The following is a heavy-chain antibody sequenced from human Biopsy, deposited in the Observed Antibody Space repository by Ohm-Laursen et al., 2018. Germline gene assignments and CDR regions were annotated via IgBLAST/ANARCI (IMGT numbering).Heavy chain of an antibody. CDR1: GVSITAYY. V-gene: IGHV4-4*09. CDR3: ARMVCSGGSCHYYSYGMDV. D-gene: IGHD2-15*01. J-gene: IGHJ6*02. CDR2: IHHSGST. Sequence: TLSLTCTVSGVSITAYYWSWIRQPPGKGLECIGNIHHSGSTNYNPSLKSPLNISVDTFKNEFSLKRGSVTAADTAVYYCARMVCSGGSCHYYSYGMDVWGQGTTVTVSS.